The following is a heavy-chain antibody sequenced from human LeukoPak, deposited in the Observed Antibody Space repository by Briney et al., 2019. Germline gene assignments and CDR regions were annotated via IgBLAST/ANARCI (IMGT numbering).Heavy chain of an antibody. V-gene: IGHV4-4*07. CDR2: INTSGST. J-gene: IGHJ5*02. Sequence: PSETLSLTCTVSGGSISSYYWSWIRQPAGKGLEWIGRINTSGSTNYNPSLKSRVSMSVDTSKNQFSLNLSSVTAADTAVYYCARITIFRGNWFDPWGQGTLVTVSS. CDR1: GGSISSYY. CDR3: ARITIFRGNWFDP. D-gene: IGHD3-3*01.